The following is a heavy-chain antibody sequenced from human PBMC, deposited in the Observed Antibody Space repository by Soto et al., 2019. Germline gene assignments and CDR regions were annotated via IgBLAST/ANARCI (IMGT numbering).Heavy chain of an antibody. Sequence: QVQLVQSXXXXKKPXXXXXVSCKASGYTFTSYGISWVRQAPGQGLEWMGWISAYNGNTNYAQKLQGRVTMTTDTSTSTAYMELRSLRSDDTAVYYCARDFHGGRDDWFDPWGQGTLVTVSS. CDR3: ARDFHGGRDDWFDP. J-gene: IGHJ5*02. CDR1: GYTFTSYG. D-gene: IGHD2-15*01. CDR2: ISAYNGNT. V-gene: IGHV1-18*01.